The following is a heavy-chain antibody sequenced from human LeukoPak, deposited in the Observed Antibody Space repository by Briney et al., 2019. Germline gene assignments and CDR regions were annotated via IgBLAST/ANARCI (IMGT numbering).Heavy chain of an antibody. CDR3: ATRGSDFWSGFDY. CDR1: GYTLRELP. V-gene: IGHV1-24*01. D-gene: IGHD3-3*01. Sequence: ASVKVSCKLSGYTLRELPIQWVRQAGTKGLEWMAGFDPENAEIVYAQKFQGRVTMTEDTSTDTAYLELTSLTSDGTALYYCATRGSDFWSGFDYWGQGTQVTVSS. J-gene: IGHJ4*02. CDR2: FDPENAEI.